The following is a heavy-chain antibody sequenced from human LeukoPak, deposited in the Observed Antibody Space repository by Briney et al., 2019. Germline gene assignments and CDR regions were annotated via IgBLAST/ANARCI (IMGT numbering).Heavy chain of an antibody. V-gene: IGHV4-38-2*02. CDR1: GYSISNGYY. Sequence: SETLSLTCSVSGYSISNGYYWAWIRQPPGKGLEWIGSVFRSGTSYSNPSLKSRVTMSVDTSKNQFSLTLTSATAADTAVYYCARGGEYYGSGRIDPWGQGTLVTVSS. J-gene: IGHJ5*02. CDR3: ARGGEYYGSGRIDP. D-gene: IGHD3-10*01. CDR2: VFRSGTS.